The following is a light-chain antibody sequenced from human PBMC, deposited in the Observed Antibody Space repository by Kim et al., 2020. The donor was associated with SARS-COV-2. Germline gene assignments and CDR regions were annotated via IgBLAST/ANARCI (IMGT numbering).Light chain of an antibody. CDR3: SSFRSGNNLL. CDR2: DVD. Sequence: QSITISCTGTRSDVAAYNFVSWYQQHPGEAPQVIIYDVDNRPSGVSHRFSGSKSGITASLTISDVRPEDEADYFCSSFRSGNNLLFGGGTQLTVL. V-gene: IGLV2-14*03. CDR1: RSDVAAYNF. J-gene: IGLJ3*02.